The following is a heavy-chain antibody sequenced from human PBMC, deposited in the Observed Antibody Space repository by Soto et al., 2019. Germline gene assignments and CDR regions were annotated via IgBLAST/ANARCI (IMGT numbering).Heavy chain of an antibody. Sequence: ASVKVSCKASGYTFTSYDINWVRQATGQGLEWMGWMNPKSGNTGYAQKLQGRVTMTRNTSISTAYMELTSLRSEDTAVYYCAGGRCPQPYPFDYWGQGTLVTVSS. V-gene: IGHV1-8*01. CDR1: GYTFTSYD. CDR2: MNPKSGNT. J-gene: IGHJ4*02. CDR3: AGGRCPQPYPFDY. D-gene: IGHD2-2*01.